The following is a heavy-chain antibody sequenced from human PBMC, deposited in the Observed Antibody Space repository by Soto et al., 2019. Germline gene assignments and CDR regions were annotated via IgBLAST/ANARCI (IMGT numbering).Heavy chain of an antibody. J-gene: IGHJ3*02. CDR3: ARAPIIVDAFDI. D-gene: IGHD1-26*01. CDR2: INPNSGDT. V-gene: IGHV1-2*02. Sequence: ASVKVSCKASGYTFSGYYIHWVRQAPGQGLEWMGWINPNSGDTNYAQKFQGRVTMTRDTSITTAFMELNRLRSDDTAVYYCARAPIIVDAFDIWGQGTMVTVSS. CDR1: GYTFSGYY.